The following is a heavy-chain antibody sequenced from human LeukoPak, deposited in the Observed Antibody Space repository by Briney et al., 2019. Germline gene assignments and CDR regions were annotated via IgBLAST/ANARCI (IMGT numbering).Heavy chain of an antibody. CDR1: GFTFSDYY. J-gene: IGHJ2*01. Sequence: GGSLRLSCAASGFTFSDYYMSWIRQAPGKGLEWVSAISGSGGSTYYADSVKGRFTISRDNSKNTLYLQMNSLRAEDTAVYYCAKKDLDYGFDLWGRGTLVTVSS. V-gene: IGHV3-23*01. CDR2: ISGSGGST. D-gene: IGHD4-17*01. CDR3: AKKDLDYGFDL.